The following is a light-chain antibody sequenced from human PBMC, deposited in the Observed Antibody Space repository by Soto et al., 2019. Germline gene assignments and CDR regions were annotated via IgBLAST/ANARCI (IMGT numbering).Light chain of an antibody. CDR3: AAWDDSLNACV. Sequence: QSVVTQPPSASQTHGRRVTISCSGSRSKVGRNSVSWYQHVPGTAPKLLIYSHDQRPSGVPDRISASRSGTAASLAISGLRSEDEAFYYCAAWDDSLNACVFGGGTNFTVL. J-gene: IGLJ3*02. V-gene: IGLV1-44*01. CDR1: RSKVGRNS. CDR2: SHD.